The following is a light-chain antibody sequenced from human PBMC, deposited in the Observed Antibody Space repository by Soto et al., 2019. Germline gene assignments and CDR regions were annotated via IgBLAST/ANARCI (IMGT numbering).Light chain of an antibody. Sequence: EIVWTQSPGTLSLSPGERATLSCRASQSVSSSYLAWYKQKPGQAPRILIYGASSRATGIPDRFSGSGSGTDFTLTIRRLEPEDFAVDYCQQYGSSPTFGQGTRREIK. J-gene: IGKJ5*01. CDR1: QSVSSSY. CDR2: GAS. V-gene: IGKV3-20*01. CDR3: QQYGSSPT.